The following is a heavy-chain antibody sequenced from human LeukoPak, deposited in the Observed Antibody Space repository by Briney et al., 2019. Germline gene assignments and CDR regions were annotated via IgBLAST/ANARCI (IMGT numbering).Heavy chain of an antibody. D-gene: IGHD3-10*01. Sequence: ASVKVSCKASGGTFSSYAISWVRQAPGQGLEWMGGIIPIFGTANYAQKFQGRVTITADESTSTAYMELSSLRSEDTAVYYCATYYYGSGSYHPYYFDYWGQGTLVTVSS. CDR2: IIPIFGTA. CDR1: GGTFSSYA. V-gene: IGHV1-69*13. CDR3: ATYYYGSGSYHPYYFDY. J-gene: IGHJ4*02.